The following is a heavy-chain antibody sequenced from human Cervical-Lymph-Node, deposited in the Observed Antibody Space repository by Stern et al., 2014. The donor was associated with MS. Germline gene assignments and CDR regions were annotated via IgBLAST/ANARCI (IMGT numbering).Heavy chain of an antibody. Sequence: VQLLQSGAEVTKPGSSAKGSCKASGGTFSKFPSTWVRHAPGQGLEGMGGIFPVFGTPTYAEEFRGRVTITADVSTSTVYMELSSLRSDDTAVYYCALSSETSDRWYSLGYDLWGQGTLVTVSS. J-gene: IGHJ5*02. CDR1: GGTFSKFP. V-gene: IGHV1-69*01. CDR3: ALSSETSDRWYSLGYDL. CDR2: IFPVFGTP. D-gene: IGHD6-13*01.